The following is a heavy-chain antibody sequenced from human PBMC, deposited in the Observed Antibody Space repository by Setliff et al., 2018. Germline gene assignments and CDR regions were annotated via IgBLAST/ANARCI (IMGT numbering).Heavy chain of an antibody. V-gene: IGHV1-69*10. CDR1: GGTFSSYA. CDR2: IIPILGIA. J-gene: IGHJ2*01. Sequence: SVKVSCKASGGTFSSYAISWVRQAPGQGLEWMGGIIPILGIANYAQKFQGRVTITADESTSTAYMELSSLRSEDTAVYYCARGSQHDIVVVPAASWYFDLWGRGTLVTVSS. D-gene: IGHD2-2*01. CDR3: ARGSQHDIVVVPAASWYFDL.